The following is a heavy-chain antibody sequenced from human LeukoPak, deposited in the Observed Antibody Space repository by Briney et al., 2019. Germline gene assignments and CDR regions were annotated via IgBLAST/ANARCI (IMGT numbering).Heavy chain of an antibody. D-gene: IGHD1-7*01. Sequence: GESLKISCKGSGYSFTSNWIGWVRQMPGKGLEWMGIIYPDDSDVRYSPSFQGQVTISADKPISTAYLQWSSLKASDTAMYYCARQGTNWYSFDSWGQGPLVTVSS. CDR1: GYSFTSNW. CDR2: IYPDDSDV. CDR3: ARQGTNWYSFDS. V-gene: IGHV5-51*01. J-gene: IGHJ4*02.